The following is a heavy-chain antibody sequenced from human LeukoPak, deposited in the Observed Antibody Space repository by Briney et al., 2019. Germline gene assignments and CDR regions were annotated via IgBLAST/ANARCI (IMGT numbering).Heavy chain of an antibody. D-gene: IGHD1-1*01. CDR1: GFSLSRNG. Sequence: GGSLRLSCATSGFSLSRNGMHWVRQAPGQGLEWVAFILSDGSYEYYADSVKGRFTVSRDNSKNTVSLQMDSLRVDDTGIYYCARGFLQLTPYYFDYWGQGALVTVSS. CDR2: ILSDGSYE. V-gene: IGHV3-30*02. CDR3: ARGFLQLTPYYFDY. J-gene: IGHJ4*02.